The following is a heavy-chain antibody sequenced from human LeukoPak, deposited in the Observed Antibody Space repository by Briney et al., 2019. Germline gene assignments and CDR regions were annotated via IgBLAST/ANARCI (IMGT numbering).Heavy chain of an antibody. V-gene: IGHV3-30*02. Sequence: PGGSLRLSCAASGFTFSSYGMHWVRQAPGKGLEWVAFIRYDGSNKYYADSVKGRFTISRDNSKNTLYLQMNSLRAKDTAVYYCAKLARRYCSGGSCYYFDYWGQGTLVTVSS. CDR1: GFTFSSYG. J-gene: IGHJ4*02. D-gene: IGHD2-15*01. CDR3: AKLARRYCSGGSCYYFDY. CDR2: IRYDGSNK.